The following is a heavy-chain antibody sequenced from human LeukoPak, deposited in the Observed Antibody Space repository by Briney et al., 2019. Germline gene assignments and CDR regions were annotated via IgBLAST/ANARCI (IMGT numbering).Heavy chain of an antibody. V-gene: IGHV4-59*01. CDR3: ARFPASGEMAYYFDY. CDR1: GGSIRSYY. J-gene: IGHJ4*02. Sequence: SETLSLTCTVSGGSIRSYYWSWIRQPPGKGLEWIGYIYYSGSTNYNPSLKSRVTISVDTSKNQFSLKLSSVTAADTAVYYCARFPASGEMAYYFDYWGQGTLVTVSS. CDR2: IYYSGST. D-gene: IGHD5-24*01.